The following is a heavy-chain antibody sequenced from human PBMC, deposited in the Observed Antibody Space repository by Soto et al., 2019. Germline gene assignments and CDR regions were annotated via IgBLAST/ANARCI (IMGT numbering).Heavy chain of an antibody. D-gene: IGHD1-1*01. J-gene: IGHJ4*02. Sequence: QVQLVESGGGVVQPGKSLRLSCAASGFTFSSYAMHWVRQAPGKGLERVAVISYEGSNKYYADSVKGRFTMSSDNSKNTLYMQMNSLRAEDTSVYYCAKDLREFGTGAGGNGGYWGQGTLVIVSS. CDR1: GFTFSSYA. V-gene: IGHV3-30*18. CDR3: AKDLREFGTGAGGNGGY. CDR2: ISYEGSNK.